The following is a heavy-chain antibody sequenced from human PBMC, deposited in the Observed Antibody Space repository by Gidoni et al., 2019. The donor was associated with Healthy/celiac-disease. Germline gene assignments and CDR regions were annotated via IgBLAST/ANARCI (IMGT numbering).Heavy chain of an antibody. CDR1: GGSFSGYD. J-gene: IGHJ4*02. CDR2: INHSGIT. V-gene: IGHV4-34*01. D-gene: IGHD3-9*01. CDR3: ARRHYDILTGPPAYYFDY. Sequence: QVQLQQWGAGLLKPSETLSLTCAVYGGSFSGYDWSWIRQPPGKGREWIGEINHSGITNYNPSLKSRVTISVDTSKNQFSLKLSSVTAADTAVYYCARRHYDILTGPPAYYFDYWGQGTLVTVSS.